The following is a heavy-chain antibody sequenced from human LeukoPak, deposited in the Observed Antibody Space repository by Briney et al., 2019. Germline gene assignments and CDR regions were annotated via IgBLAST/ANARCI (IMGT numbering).Heavy chain of an antibody. Sequence: SETLSLTCTVPGGSISSYYWGWIRQPPGKGLEWIGSIYHSGSTYYNPSLKSRVTISVDTSKNQFSLKLSSVTAADTAVYYCARDCKNYYDSSGYYIFDYWGQGTLVTVSS. CDR3: ARDCKNYYDSSGYYIFDY. J-gene: IGHJ4*02. CDR1: GGSISSYY. D-gene: IGHD3-22*01. CDR2: IYHSGST. V-gene: IGHV4-38-2*02.